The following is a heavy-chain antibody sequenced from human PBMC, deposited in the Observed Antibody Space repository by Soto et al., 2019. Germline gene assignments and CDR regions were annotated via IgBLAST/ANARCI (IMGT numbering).Heavy chain of an antibody. CDR3: ARDGVVTTFFDY. D-gene: IGHD2-21*02. CDR2: IIPILGIA. J-gene: IGHJ4*02. Sequence: SVKVSCKASGGTFSSYTISWVRQAPGQGLEWMGRIIPILGIANYAQKFQGRVTITADKSTSTAYMELSSLRSDDTAVYYCARDGVVTTFFDYWGQGTLVTVSS. V-gene: IGHV1-69*04. CDR1: GGTFSSYT.